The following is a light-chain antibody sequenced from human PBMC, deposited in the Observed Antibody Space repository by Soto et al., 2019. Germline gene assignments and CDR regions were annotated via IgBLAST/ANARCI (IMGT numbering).Light chain of an antibody. CDR3: STWDDSLKGYV. CDR1: SSNIGGNS. CDR2: SNN. Sequence: QSVLTQPPSASGTPGQRVTISCSGISSNIGGNSVNWYQQLPGTAPKLLIYSNNQRPSGVPARFSGSKSGTSSSLAISGLQSEDEADYYCSTWDDSLKGYVFGTGTKVTVL. V-gene: IGLV1-44*01. J-gene: IGLJ1*01.